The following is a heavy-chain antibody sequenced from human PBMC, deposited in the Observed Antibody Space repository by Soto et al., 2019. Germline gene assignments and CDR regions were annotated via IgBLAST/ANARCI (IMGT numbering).Heavy chain of an antibody. D-gene: IGHD6-19*01. CDR3: ARVLGSGWYYFDY. CDR2: TRNKANSYTT. J-gene: IGHJ4*02. CDR1: GFTFSDHY. Sequence: GGSLRLSCAASGFTFSDHYMDWVRQAPGKGLEWVGRTRNKANSYTTEYAASVKGRFTISRDDSKNSLYLQMNSLKTEDTAVYYCARVLGSGWYYFDYWGQGTLVTVSS. V-gene: IGHV3-72*01.